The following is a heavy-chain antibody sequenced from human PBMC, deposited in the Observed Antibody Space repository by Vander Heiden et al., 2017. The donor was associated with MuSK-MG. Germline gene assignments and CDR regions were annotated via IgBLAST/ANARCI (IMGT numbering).Heavy chain of an antibody. J-gene: IGHJ6*02. Sequence: VQLVQSEAEVKKHGASVKVSCTASGYTFTGNNIHWVRRAPGQGLEWMGWLNPDTGGTKYAQQFQGRVTMTRDTSITTAYIELSSLRSDDTAVYYCGRDLGCCARTLPGYGMDVWGQGTTVRVSS. CDR2: LNPDTGGT. V-gene: IGHV1-2*02. CDR1: GYTFTGNN. CDR3: GRDLGCCARTLPGYGMDV. D-gene: IGHD1-26*01.